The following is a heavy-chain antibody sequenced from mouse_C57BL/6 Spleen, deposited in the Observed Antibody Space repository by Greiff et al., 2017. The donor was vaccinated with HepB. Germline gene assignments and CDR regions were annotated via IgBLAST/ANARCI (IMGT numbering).Heavy chain of an antibody. D-gene: IGHD4-1*01. V-gene: IGHV1-50*01. Sequence: QVQLQQPGAELVKPGASVKLSCKASGYTFTSYWMQWVKQRPGQGLEWIGEIDPSDSYTNYNQKFKGKATLTVYTSSSTAYMQLSSLTSEDSAVYYCASWDAWFAYWGQGTLVTVSA. CDR2: IDPSDSYT. J-gene: IGHJ3*01. CDR1: GYTFTSYW. CDR3: ASWDAWFAY.